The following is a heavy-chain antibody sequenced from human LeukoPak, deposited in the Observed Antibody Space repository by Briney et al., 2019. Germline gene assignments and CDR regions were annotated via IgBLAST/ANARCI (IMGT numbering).Heavy chain of an antibody. CDR3: ARPLSTGRWSRRYYFDY. CDR2: IYYSGST. V-gene: IGHV4-59*12. D-gene: IGHD3-9*01. Sequence: SETLSLTCTVSGGSIGSYYWSWMRQPPGKGLEWIGYIYYSGSTNYNPSLKSRVTISVDTSKNQFSLKLSSVTAADTAVYYCARPLSTGRWSRRYYFDYWGQGTLVTVSS. J-gene: IGHJ4*02. CDR1: GGSIGSYY.